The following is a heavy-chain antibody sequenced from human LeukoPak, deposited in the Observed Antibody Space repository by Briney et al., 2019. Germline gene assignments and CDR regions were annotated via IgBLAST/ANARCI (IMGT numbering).Heavy chain of an antibody. J-gene: IGHJ4*02. CDR2: IYPGDSDT. Sequence: GESLKISCKGSGYSFTRYWIGWVRQMPGKGLEWMGIIYPGDSDTRYSPSFQGQVTISADKSIRTAYLQWSSLKASDTAMYYCARRVDTAMATMYYFDYWGQGTLVTVSS. CDR3: ARRVDTAMATMYYFDY. V-gene: IGHV5-51*01. D-gene: IGHD5-18*01. CDR1: GYSFTRYW.